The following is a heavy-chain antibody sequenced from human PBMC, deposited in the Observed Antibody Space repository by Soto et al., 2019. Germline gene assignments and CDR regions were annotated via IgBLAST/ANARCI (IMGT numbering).Heavy chain of an antibody. Sequence: SETLSLTCTVSGGSISSYYWSWIRQPPGKGLEWIGYIYYSGSTNYNPSLKSRVTISVDTSKNQFSLKLSSVTAADTAVYYCARSAIAAAGIVPWGQGTLVTVSS. D-gene: IGHD6-13*01. CDR3: ARSAIAAAGIVP. J-gene: IGHJ5*02. V-gene: IGHV4-59*08. CDR2: IYYSGST. CDR1: GGSISSYY.